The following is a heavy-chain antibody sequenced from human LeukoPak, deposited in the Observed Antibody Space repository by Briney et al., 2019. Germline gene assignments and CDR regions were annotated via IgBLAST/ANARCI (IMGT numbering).Heavy chain of an antibody. J-gene: IGHJ6*02. CDR2: ISYDGSNK. CDR1: GFTFSSYA. D-gene: IGHD4-23*01. CDR3: AADGGAPPYYYYYGMDV. V-gene: IGHV3-30*04. Sequence: GGSLRLSCAASGFTFSSYAMHWVRQAPGKGLEWVAVISYDGSNKYYADSVKGRFTISRDNSKNTLYLQMNSLRAEDTAVYYCAADGGAPPYYYYYGMDVWGQGTTVTVSS.